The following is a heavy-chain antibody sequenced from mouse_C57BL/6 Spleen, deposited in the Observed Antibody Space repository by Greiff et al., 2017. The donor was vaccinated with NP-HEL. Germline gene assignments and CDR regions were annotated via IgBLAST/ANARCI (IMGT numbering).Heavy chain of an antibody. CDR1: GYTFTDYE. D-gene: IGHD1-1*01. V-gene: IGHV1-15*01. CDR3: TRSYYYGTPAY. J-gene: IGHJ3*01. Sequence: QVHVKQSGAELVRPGASVTLSCKASGYTFTDYEMHWVKQTPVHGLEWIGAIDPETGGTAYNQKFKGKAILTADKSSSTAYMELRSLTSEDSAVYYCTRSYYYGTPAYWGQGTLVTVSA. CDR2: IDPETGGT.